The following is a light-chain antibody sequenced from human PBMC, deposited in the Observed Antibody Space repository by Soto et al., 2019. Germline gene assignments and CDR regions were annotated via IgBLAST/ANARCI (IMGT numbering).Light chain of an antibody. V-gene: IGKV3-20*01. CDR2: AAS. CDR3: QQRGSSPRT. Sequence: EIVLTQSPGSLSLSPGVRATLSCRASQSVTNDYLAWFQQKFGQAPRLLIYAASRRATGIPDRFSGSGSGTDFTLTISRLEPEDFAVYFCQQRGSSPRTFGQGTKLAIK. J-gene: IGKJ2*01. CDR1: QSVTNDY.